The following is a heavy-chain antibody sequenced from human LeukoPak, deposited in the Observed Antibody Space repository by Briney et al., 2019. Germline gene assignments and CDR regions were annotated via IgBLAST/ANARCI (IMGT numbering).Heavy chain of an antibody. CDR2: ISGDGGST. Sequence: GGSLRLSCAASGFTFDDYAMHWVRQAPGKGLEWVSLISGDGGSTYYADSVKGRFTIPRDNSKNSLYLQMNSLRTEDTALYYCAKENPYYYGMDVWGQGTTVTVSS. J-gene: IGHJ6*02. CDR3: AKENPYYYGMDV. V-gene: IGHV3-43*02. CDR1: GFTFDDYA.